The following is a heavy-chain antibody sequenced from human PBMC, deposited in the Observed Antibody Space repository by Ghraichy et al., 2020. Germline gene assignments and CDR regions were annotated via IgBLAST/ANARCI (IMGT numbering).Heavy chain of an antibody. V-gene: IGHV3-30*18. CDR3: AKGQPGGY. Sequence: GGSLRLSCAASGFTFSSYGMHWVRQAPGKGLEWVAVISYDGSNKYYADSVKGRFTISRDNSKNTLYLQMNSLRAEDTAVYYCAKGQPGGYWGQGTLVTVSS. J-gene: IGHJ4*02. CDR2: ISYDGSNK. CDR1: GFTFSSYG. D-gene: IGHD4-23*01.